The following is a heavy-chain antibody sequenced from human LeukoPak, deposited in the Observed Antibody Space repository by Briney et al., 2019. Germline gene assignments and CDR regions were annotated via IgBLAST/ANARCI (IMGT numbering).Heavy chain of an antibody. CDR2: MSSSSSYI. Sequence: PGGSLRLSCAASGFTFSSYSMNWVRQAPGKGLEWVSSMSSSSSYIYYAYSVKGRFTISRDNVKNSLYLQMNSLRAEDTAVYYCARDPAGSGPYYYYYYMDVWGKGTTVTVSS. V-gene: IGHV3-21*01. CDR1: GFTFSSYS. CDR3: ARDPAGSGPYYYYYYMDV. J-gene: IGHJ6*03. D-gene: IGHD3-10*01.